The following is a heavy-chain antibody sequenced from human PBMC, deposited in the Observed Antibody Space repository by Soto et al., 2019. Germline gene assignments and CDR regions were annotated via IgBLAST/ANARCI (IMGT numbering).Heavy chain of an antibody. D-gene: IGHD2-21*02. V-gene: IGHV3-74*01. Sequence: EVQLVESGGGLVQPGGSLRLSCAASGFTFNDYWMHWVRQVPGKGLVWVSRINSDGSRTDYADSVKDRFTISRDNAKNTLYLQMNSLRAEDTAVYHCARVSAVTATYTLDPWAREPWSPSPQ. CDR3: ARVSAVTATYTLDP. CDR2: INSDGSRT. J-gene: IGHJ5*02. CDR1: GFTFNDYW.